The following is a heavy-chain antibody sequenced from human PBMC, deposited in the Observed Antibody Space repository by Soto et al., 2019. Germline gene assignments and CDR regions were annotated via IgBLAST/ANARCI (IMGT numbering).Heavy chain of an antibody. V-gene: IGHV5-51*01. CDR3: ARRPGSWFDP. CDR2: IYPDDSDT. J-gene: IGHJ5*02. D-gene: IGHD3-10*01. CDR1: GYSFTNYW. Sequence: GESLKISCKGSGYSFTNYWIGWVRQMPGKGLESMGTIYPDDSDTRYNPSFQGQATISADKSINTAYLQWSSLKASDTAIYYCARRPGSWFDPWGQGTLVTVSS.